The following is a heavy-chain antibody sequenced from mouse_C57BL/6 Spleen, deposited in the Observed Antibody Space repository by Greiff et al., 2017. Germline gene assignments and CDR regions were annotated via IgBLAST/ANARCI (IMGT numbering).Heavy chain of an antibody. J-gene: IGHJ1*03. CDR2: IDPSDSYT. D-gene: IGHD2-3*01. V-gene: IGHV1-69*01. Sequence: VQLQQPGAELVMPGASVKLSCKASGYTFTSYWMHWVKQRPGQGLEWIGEIDPSDSYTTYNQKFKGKSTLTVDKSSSTAYMQLSSLTSEDSAVYYCARSDGYYWYFDVWGTGTTVTVSS. CDR1: GYTFTSYW. CDR3: ARSDGYYWYFDV.